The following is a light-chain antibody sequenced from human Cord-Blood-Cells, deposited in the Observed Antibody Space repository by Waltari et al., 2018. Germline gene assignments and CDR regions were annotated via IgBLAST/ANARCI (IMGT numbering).Light chain of an antibody. V-gene: IGLV2-14*03. CDR2: DVS. CDR1: SSDVGGYNY. CDR3: SSYTSSSTNYV. Sequence: QSALTQPASVSGSPGQSITISCTGTSSDVGGYNYVSWYQQHPGKAPKLMIYDVSNRPSVVSNRFSCSKSGNTASLTISGLQAEDEADYYCSSYTSSSTNYVFGTGTKVTVL. J-gene: IGLJ1*01.